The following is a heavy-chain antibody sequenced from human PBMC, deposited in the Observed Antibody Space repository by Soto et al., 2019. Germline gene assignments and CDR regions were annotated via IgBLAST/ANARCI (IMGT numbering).Heavy chain of an antibody. CDR1: GFTFSNYA. CDR3: AKRHVSGWFYFDY. J-gene: IGHJ4*02. Sequence: EVQLLESGGGLVQPGGSLRLSCAASGFTFSNYAVSWVRQAPGKGLEWVSTIVGSGDFTYYADSVKGRFAISRDNSKNTLYLQMNSLRADDTALYYCAKRHVSGWFYFDYWGQGTLVTVSS. CDR2: IVGSGDFT. D-gene: IGHD6-19*01. V-gene: IGHV3-23*01.